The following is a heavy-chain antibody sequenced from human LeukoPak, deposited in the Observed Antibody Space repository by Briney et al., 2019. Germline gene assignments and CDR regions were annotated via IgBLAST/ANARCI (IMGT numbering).Heavy chain of an antibody. V-gene: IGHV3-30*18. CDR3: AKSPYVWGNPEYYFDY. J-gene: IGHJ4*02. Sequence: GGSLRLSCAASGFTFSSYGMHWVRQAPGKGLEWVAVISYDGSNKYYADSVKGRFTISRDNSKNTLYLQMNSLRAEDTAVYYCAKSPYVWGNPEYYFDYWGQGTLVTVSS. D-gene: IGHD3-16*01. CDR1: GFTFSSYG. CDR2: ISYDGSNK.